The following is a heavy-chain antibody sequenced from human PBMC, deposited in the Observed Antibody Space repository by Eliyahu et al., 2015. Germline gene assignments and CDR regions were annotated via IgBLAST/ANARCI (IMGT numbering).Heavy chain of an antibody. D-gene: IGHD5-24*01. Sequence: QVQLVESGGGVVQPGTSLRLSCAVXGXTFNLHGXVGVRQAPGKGLEWVAVIWYDGSIKYHADSVKGRFTISRDNSRNTVYLQMNNVRAEDTAVYYCARDLYNYGSGEGPDDYGMDVWGRGTTVTVSS. CDR2: IWYDGSIK. CDR1: GXTFNLHG. CDR3: ARDLYNYGSGEGPDDYGMDV. J-gene: IGHJ6*04. V-gene: IGHV3-33*01.